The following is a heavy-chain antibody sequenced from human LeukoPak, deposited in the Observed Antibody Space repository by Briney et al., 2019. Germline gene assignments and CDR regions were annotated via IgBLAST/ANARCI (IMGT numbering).Heavy chain of an antibody. CDR3: ALTVADYYYYMDV. J-gene: IGHJ6*03. CDR1: GYTFTSYY. D-gene: IGHD2-8*01. V-gene: IGHV1-46*01. Sequence: ASVKVSCKASGYTFTSYYMHWVRQAPGQGLEWMGIINPSGGSTSYAQKFQGRVTMTRDMSTSTVYMELSSLRSEDTAVYYCALTVADYYYYMDVWGKGTTVTVSS. CDR2: INPSGGST.